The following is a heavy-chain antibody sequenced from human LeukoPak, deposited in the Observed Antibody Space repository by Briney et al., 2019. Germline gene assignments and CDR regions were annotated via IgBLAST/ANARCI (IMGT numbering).Heavy chain of an antibody. CDR3: AGVGVPVSTSYWYFDL. V-gene: IGHV4-4*07. CDR2: MYTSGRS. D-gene: IGHD5/OR15-5a*01. J-gene: IGHJ2*01. Sequence: SETLSLPCTVSGGSISSCYWSGIRQPARRGLEWGGRMYTSGRSNFNPSLKRRITMPVDQSKNQFSLTLSPVTAAGTALYCCAGVGVPVSTSYWYFDLWGRGTLVTVSS. CDR1: GGSISSCY.